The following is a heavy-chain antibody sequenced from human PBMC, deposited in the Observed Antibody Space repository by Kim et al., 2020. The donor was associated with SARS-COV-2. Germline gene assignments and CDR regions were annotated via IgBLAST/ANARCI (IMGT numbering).Heavy chain of an antibody. Sequence: GASLRLSCAASGFTFSNAGMSWVRQAPGKGLEWVGRIKTKTSGETTDYAAPVKGRFTISRDDSKNMLYLQMNSLKIEDTAVYYCTRYEVWGQGALVTVSS. V-gene: IGHV3-15*01. D-gene: IGHD3-3*01. CDR3: TRYEV. CDR1: GFTFSNAG. CDR2: IKTKTSGETT. J-gene: IGHJ4*02.